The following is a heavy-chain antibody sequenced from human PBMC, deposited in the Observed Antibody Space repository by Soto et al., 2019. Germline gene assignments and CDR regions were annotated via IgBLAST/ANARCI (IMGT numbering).Heavy chain of an antibody. CDR2: ISYGSTYK. Sequence: QVQLVESGGGVVQPGRSLTVSCAASGFNFNTYNIHWVRQAPGKGLEWVAVISYGSTYKYYADSVKGRFAISRDDSKNTLSLQMNNLTVGDTAVYYCARARSSGWHYLDLWGQGTLVTVSS. J-gene: IGHJ4*02. V-gene: IGHV3-30*09. CDR1: GFNFNTYN. D-gene: IGHD6-19*01. CDR3: ARARSSGWHYLDL.